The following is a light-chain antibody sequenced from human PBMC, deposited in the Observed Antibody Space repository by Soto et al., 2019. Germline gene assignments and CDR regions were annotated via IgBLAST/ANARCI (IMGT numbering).Light chain of an antibody. Sequence: QSLVTQEPSLTVSPGGTVTLTCASSTGTVTSGFYPNWFQQKPGQAPRALIYGTSNKHSWTPARFSGSLLGGKAALTLSGVQPEDEAEYYCLFYNGGAWVFGGGTKLT. V-gene: IGLV7-43*01. CDR2: GTS. CDR1: TGTVTSGFY. CDR3: LFYNGGAWV. J-gene: IGLJ3*02.